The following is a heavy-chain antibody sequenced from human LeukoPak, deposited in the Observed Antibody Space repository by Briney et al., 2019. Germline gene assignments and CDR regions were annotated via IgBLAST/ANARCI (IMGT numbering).Heavy chain of an antibody. V-gene: IGHV1-69*04. CDR3: ARDGVIVVVPAAFNWFDP. CDR2: IIPILGIA. Sequence: SVKVSCKASGGTFSSYAISWVRQAPGQGLEWMGRIIPILGIANYAQKFQGRVTITADKSTSTAYMELSSLRSEDTAVYYCARDGVIVVVPAAFNWFDPWGQGTLVTVSS. J-gene: IGHJ5*02. D-gene: IGHD2-2*01. CDR1: GGTFSSYA.